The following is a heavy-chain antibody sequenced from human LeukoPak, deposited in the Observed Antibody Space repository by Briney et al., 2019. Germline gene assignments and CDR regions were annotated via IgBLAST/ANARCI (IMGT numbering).Heavy chain of an antibody. Sequence: PGRSLRLSCAASGFTFSSYGMHWVRQAPGKGLEWVAVISYDGSNKYYADSVEGRFTISRDNSKNTLYLQMNSLRAEDTAVYYCAHLGIAADTVDFDYWGQGTLVTVSS. CDR1: GFTFSSYG. V-gene: IGHV3-30*03. D-gene: IGHD6-25*01. J-gene: IGHJ4*02. CDR3: AHLGIAADTVDFDY. CDR2: ISYDGSNK.